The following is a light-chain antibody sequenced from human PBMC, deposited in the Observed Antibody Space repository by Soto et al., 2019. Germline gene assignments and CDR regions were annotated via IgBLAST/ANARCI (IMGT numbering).Light chain of an antibody. Sequence: EIVLTQSPATLSLSPGERATLSCRASQSVSSYLAWYQQKPGQAPRLLIYDASNRATGIPARFSGSGSVTDFTLTISSLEPEDFAVYYCQQRSTVFGGGTKVEIK. CDR1: QSVSSY. V-gene: IGKV3-11*01. CDR3: QQRSTV. CDR2: DAS. J-gene: IGKJ4*01.